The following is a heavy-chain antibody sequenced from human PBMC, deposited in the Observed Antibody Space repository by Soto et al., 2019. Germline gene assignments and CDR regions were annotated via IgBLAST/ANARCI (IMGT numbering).Heavy chain of an antibody. CDR3: AGQMDV. CDR1: GFSFSDYY. J-gene: IGHJ6*02. CDR2: ISTGSSYT. V-gene: IGHV3-11*06. Sequence: QGQLAESGGGLVKPGGSLRLSCEASGFSFSDYYMSWVRQAPGKGLEWISYISTGSSYTKYADSVKGRFTISRDDAKKSLYLEMVGLKTADTGVYYCAGQMDVWGQGTTVIVSS.